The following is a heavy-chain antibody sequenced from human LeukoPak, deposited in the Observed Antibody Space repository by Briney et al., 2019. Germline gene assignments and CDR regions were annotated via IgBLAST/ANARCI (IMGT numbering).Heavy chain of an antibody. V-gene: IGHV3-74*01. CDR1: AFTFSSYW. Sequence: PGGSLRLSCEASAFTFSSYWMHWVRQAPGKGLVWVSRINSDGSSTNYADSVKGRFTISRDNAKNTLYLQMNSLRAEDTAVYYCARGPQGAWFDPWGQGTLVTVSS. CDR2: INSDGSST. J-gene: IGHJ5*02. CDR3: ARGPQGAWFDP.